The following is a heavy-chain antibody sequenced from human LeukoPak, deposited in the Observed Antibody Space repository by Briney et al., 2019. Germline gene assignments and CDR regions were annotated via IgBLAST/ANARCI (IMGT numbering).Heavy chain of an antibody. CDR2: IIPIFGTA. Sequence: SVKVTCKASGGTFISYAISWVRQAPGQGLEWMGGIIPIFGTANYAQKFQGRVTITADKSTSTAYMELSSPRSEDTAVYYCARSIRSGSSSWYVSDYWGQGTLVTVSS. D-gene: IGHD6-13*01. CDR3: ARSIRSGSSSWYVSDY. CDR1: GGTFISYA. J-gene: IGHJ4*02. V-gene: IGHV1-69*06.